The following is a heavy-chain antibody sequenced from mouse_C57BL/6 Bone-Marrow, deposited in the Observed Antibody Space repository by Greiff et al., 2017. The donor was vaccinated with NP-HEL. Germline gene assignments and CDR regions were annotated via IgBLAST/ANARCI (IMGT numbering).Heavy chain of an antibody. V-gene: IGHV1-63*01. D-gene: IGHD2-1*01. CDR3: ARENYGNLYYFDY. CDR1: GYTFTNYW. J-gene: IGHJ2*01. CDR2: IYPGGGYT. Sequence: VQLVESGAELVRPGTSVKMSCKASGYTFTNYWIGWAKQRPGHGLEWIGDIYPGGGYTNYNEKFKGKATLTADKSSSTAYMQFSSLTSEDSAIYYCARENYGNLYYFDYWGQGTTLTVSS.